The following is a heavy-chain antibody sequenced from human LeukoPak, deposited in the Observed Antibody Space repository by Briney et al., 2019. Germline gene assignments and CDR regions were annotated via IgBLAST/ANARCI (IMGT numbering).Heavy chain of an antibody. J-gene: IGHJ5*02. CDR2: ISATGASI. CDR1: GFSFSNYA. V-gene: IGHV3-23*01. Sequence: GGFLRLSCAASGFSFSNYAMTWVRQAPGKGLEWVSGISATGASIFYADSVKGRFTVSRDNSENTLFLQMNSLRAEDTAIYYCAKDRYDYIWGSYHSPWGQGTLVTVSS. CDR3: AKDRYDYIWGSYHSP. D-gene: IGHD3-16*02.